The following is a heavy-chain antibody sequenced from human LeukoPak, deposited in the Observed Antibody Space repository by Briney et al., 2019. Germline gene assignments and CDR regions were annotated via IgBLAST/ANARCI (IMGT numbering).Heavy chain of an antibody. CDR3: ARAPTVVTPLGY. J-gene: IGHJ4*02. Sequence: GGSLRLSCAASGFTFDDYTMHWVRQAPGKGLEWVSAISGSGGSTYYADSVKGRFTISRDNSKNTLYLQMNSLRAEDTAVYYCARAPTVVTPLGYWGQGTLVTVSS. D-gene: IGHD4-23*01. CDR1: GFTFDDYT. CDR2: ISGSGGST. V-gene: IGHV3-23*01.